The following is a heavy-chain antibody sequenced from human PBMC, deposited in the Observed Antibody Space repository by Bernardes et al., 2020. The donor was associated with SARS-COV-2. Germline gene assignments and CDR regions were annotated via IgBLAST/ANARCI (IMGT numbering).Heavy chain of an antibody. J-gene: IGHJ4*02. Sequence: SCATSGITFRSLWMHWVRQVPGPGLAWVSRPAGDGPGPTYADSVKGRFTISRDNAKSTLYLQMNSLRAEDTAVYYCAGTSVTCCDYGGQGTLVSVAS. V-gene: IGHV3-74*03. CDR1: GITFRSLW. CDR2: PAGDGPGP. CDR3: AGTSVTCCDY. D-gene: IGHD2-2*01.